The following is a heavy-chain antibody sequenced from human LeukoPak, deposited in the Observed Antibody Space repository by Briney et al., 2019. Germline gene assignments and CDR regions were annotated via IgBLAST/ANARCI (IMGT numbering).Heavy chain of an antibody. CDR3: ARTPYDFWSASYSYYFDY. J-gene: IGHJ4*02. D-gene: IGHD3-3*01. CDR2: ISWNSGSI. CDR1: GFTFDDYA. V-gene: IGHV3-9*01. Sequence: PGRSLRLSCAASGFTFDDYAMHWVRQAPGKGLEWVSGISWNSGSIGYADSVKGRFTISRDNAKNSLYLQMNSLRAEDTAVFYCARTPYDFWSASYSYYFDYWGQGTLVTVSS.